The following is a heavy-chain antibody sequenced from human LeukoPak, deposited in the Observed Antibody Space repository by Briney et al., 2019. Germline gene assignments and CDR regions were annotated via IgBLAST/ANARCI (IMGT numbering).Heavy chain of an antibody. CDR2: ISRDGRLK. V-gene: IGHV3-30*18. D-gene: IGHD6-19*01. Sequence: GSLRLSCEASGFSFSTHGIHWVRQTPGKGLEWVAMISRDGRLKYFGDAVKGRFSISRDDSKNTVHLQMNSLRTEDTAVYYCAKESRNNSGWYRDYWGQGTLVTVSS. CDR3: AKESRNNSGWYRDY. J-gene: IGHJ4*02. CDR1: GFSFSTHG.